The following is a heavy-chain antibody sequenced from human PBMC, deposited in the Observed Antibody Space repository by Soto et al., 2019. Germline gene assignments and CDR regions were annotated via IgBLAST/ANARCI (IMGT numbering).Heavy chain of an antibody. CDR2: ISYDGSNK. CDR1: GFTFSNYG. Sequence: GGSLRLSCAASGFTFSNYGMHWVRQAPGKGLEWVAVISYDGSNKYYADSVKGRFTISRDRSKNTLYLQMNSLRAEDTAVYYCANDRSVVVVAPAYFDYWGQGTLVTVSS. CDR3: ANDRSVVVVAPAYFDY. D-gene: IGHD2-15*01. V-gene: IGHV3-30*18. J-gene: IGHJ4*02.